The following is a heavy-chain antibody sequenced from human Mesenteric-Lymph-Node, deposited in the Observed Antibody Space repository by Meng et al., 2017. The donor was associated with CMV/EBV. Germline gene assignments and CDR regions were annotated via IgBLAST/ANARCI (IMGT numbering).Heavy chain of an antibody. Sequence: GESLKISCAASGFTFSSYWMHWVRQAPGKGLVWVSRINSDGSSTSYADSVKGRFTISRDNAKNTLYLQMNSLRAEDTAVYYCARAPGDIVVVPAAFYFDYWGQGTLVTVSS. CDR1: GFTFSSYW. D-gene: IGHD2-2*01. CDR2: INSDGSST. J-gene: IGHJ4*02. CDR3: ARAPGDIVVVPAAFYFDY. V-gene: IGHV3-74*01.